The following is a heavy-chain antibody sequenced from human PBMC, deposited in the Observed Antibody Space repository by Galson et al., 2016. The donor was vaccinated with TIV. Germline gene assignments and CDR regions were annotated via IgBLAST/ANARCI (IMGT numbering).Heavy chain of an antibody. J-gene: IGHJ3*02. D-gene: IGHD1-26*01. Sequence: SLRLPCAASGFTFSSYGLHWVRQAPGKGLEWVAVVWYEETNKFYADSVNGRFTISRDNSKNTVYLQMNSLRAEDTAVYYCARDRMWEEVLGAFNIWGQGTMVTVSS. CDR3: ARDRMWEEVLGAFNI. V-gene: IGHV3-33*01. CDR1: GFTFSSYG. CDR2: VWYEETNK.